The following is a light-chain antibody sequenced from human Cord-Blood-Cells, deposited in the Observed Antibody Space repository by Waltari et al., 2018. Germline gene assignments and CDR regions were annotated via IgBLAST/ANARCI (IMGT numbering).Light chain of an antibody. V-gene: IGKV3-11*01. CDR1: QSVSSY. J-gene: IGKJ4*01. CDR2: DAS. CDR3: QQRSNWPGLT. Sequence: EIVLTQSPATLSLSPGERATLPCRASQSVSSYLAWYQQNPGQAPRLLIYDASNRATGIPARFSGSGSETDFTLTISSLEPEDFAVYYCQQRSNWPGLTFGGGTKVEIK.